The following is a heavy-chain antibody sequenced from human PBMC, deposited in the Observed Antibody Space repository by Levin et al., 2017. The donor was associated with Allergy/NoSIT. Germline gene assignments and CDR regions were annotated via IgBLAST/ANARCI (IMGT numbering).Heavy chain of an antibody. CDR3: ARHPPQLQQYCSGGSCYVPTAFDP. CDR2: IYYSGST. CDR1: GGSISSSSYY. V-gene: IGHV4-39*01. D-gene: IGHD2-15*01. J-gene: IGHJ5*02. Sequence: SETLSLTCTVSGGSISSSSYYWGWIRQPPGKGLEWIGSIYYSGSTYYNPSLKSRVTISVDTSKNQFSLKLSSVTAADTAVYYCARHPPQLQQYCSGGSCYVPTAFDPWGQGTLVTVSS.